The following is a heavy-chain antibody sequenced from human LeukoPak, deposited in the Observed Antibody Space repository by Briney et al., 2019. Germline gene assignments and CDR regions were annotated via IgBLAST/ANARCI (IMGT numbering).Heavy chain of an antibody. CDR1: GDTLTGNY. CDR2: INPNSGGT. CDR3: ARGRRVLEWLLVKAGWFDP. J-gene: IGHJ5*02. Sequence: ASVKVSCKASGDTLTGNYMHWVRQAPGQGLEWMGRINPNSGGTMFAQKFQDRVTMTRDTSLSAAYMELSRLRSDDTAVYYCARGRRVLEWLLVKAGWFDPWGQGTLVTVSS. D-gene: IGHD3-3*01. V-gene: IGHV1-2*06.